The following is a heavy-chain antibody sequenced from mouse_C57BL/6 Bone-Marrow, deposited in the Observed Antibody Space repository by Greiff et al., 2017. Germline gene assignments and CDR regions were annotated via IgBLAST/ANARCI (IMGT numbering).Heavy chain of an antibody. V-gene: IGHV1-81*01. Sequence: VQLQQSGAELARPGASVKLSCKASGYTFTSYGISWVKQRTGQGLEWIGEIYPRSGNTYYNEKFKGKATLTADKSSSTAYMELRSLTSEDSAVYFCATPITTVVAPYYFDYWGQGTTLTVSS. CDR3: ATPITTVVAPYYFDY. CDR1: GYTFTSYG. D-gene: IGHD1-1*01. J-gene: IGHJ2*01. CDR2: IYPRSGNT.